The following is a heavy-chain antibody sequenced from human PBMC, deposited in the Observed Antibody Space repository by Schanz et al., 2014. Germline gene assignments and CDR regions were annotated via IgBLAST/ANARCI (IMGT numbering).Heavy chain of an antibody. CDR1: GVTFSSYA. J-gene: IGHJ4*02. Sequence: EVQLLESGGGFVQPGGSLRLSCVASGVTFSSYAMSWVRQASGKGLEWVSAISGSGASTYYADSVKGRFTISRDNARNSLYLQMTSLRAEDTALYYCTRDRAYHSFDYWGQGTLVTVSS. D-gene: IGHD1-26*01. CDR3: TRDRAYHSFDY. CDR2: ISGSGAST. V-gene: IGHV3-23*01.